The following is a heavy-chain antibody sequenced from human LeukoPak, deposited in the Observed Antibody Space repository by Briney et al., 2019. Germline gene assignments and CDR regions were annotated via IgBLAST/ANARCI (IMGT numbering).Heavy chain of an antibody. Sequence: ETLSLTCAVYGGSFSGYYWSWIRQSPGKGLEWIAEIHYKGATSHKPSLESRVTISGDTSKNQISLKVTSVTAADTAVYYCARGILGSFYFDVWGRGTLVTVSS. CDR2: IHYKGAT. D-gene: IGHD3-3*01. J-gene: IGHJ2*01. CDR3: ARGILGSFYFDV. CDR1: GGSFSGYY. V-gene: IGHV4-34*01.